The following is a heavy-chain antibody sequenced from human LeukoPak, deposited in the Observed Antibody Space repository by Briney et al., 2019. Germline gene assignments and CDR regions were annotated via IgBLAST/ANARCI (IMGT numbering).Heavy chain of an antibody. CDR3: ARGAQFNKVVTHFDY. CDR2: IYSGGST. D-gene: IGHD4-23*01. V-gene: IGHV3-53*01. Sequence: GGSLRLSCAASGFTVSSNYMSWVRQAPGKGLEWVSVIYSGGSTYYADSVEGRFTISRDNSKNTLYLQMNSLRVEDTAVYYCARGAQFNKVVTHFDYWGQGTLVTVSS. J-gene: IGHJ4*02. CDR1: GFTVSSNY.